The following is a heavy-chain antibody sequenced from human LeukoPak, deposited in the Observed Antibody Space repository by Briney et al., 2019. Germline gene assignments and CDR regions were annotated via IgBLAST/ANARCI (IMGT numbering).Heavy chain of an antibody. V-gene: IGHV4-39*01. J-gene: IGHJ5*02. CDR3: ARQPYCSSTSCYFLSWFDP. Sequence: GSLRLSCAASGFTVSSNYMSWVRQAPGKGLEWIGSIYYSGSTYYNPSLKSRVTISVDTSKNQFSLKLSSVTAADTAVYYCARQPYCSSTSCYFLSWFDPWGQGTLATVSS. D-gene: IGHD2-2*01. CDR2: IYYSGST. CDR1: GFTVSSNY.